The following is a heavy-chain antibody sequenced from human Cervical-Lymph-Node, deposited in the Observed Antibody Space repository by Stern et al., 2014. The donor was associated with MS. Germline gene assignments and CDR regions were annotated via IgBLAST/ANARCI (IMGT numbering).Heavy chain of an antibody. CDR1: GLTFRTYS. CDR3: ARTVGITPRSVYSGLDD. J-gene: IGHJ6*02. D-gene: IGHD6-6*01. V-gene: IGHV1-69*01. Sequence: QVQLVQSGAEVKKPGSSVRVSCKAFGLTFRTYSISWVRHAPGQGLEWMGGIIPMFGTTDYAQGLQGRVTITADESTNTAYMELTSLTSQDTAVYFCARTVGITPRSVYSGLDDWGQGTTVTV. CDR2: IIPMFGTT.